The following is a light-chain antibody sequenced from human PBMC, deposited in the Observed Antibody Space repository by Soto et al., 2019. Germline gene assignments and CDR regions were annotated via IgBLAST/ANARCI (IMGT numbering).Light chain of an antibody. CDR1: SSEVGGYNY. Sequence: QSALTQPASVSGSPGQSITISCTGTSSEVGGYNYVSWYQQHPGKAPKLMIYDVSNRPSGVSNRFSGSKSGNTASLSISGLQVEDEADYYCSSYTSSSTLIFGTGTKVTVL. V-gene: IGLV2-14*01. CDR2: DVS. J-gene: IGLJ1*01. CDR3: SSYTSSSTLI.